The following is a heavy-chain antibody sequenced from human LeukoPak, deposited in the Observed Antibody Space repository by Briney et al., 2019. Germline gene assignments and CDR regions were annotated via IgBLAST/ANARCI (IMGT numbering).Heavy chain of an antibody. V-gene: IGHV3-30*18. CDR3: AKEVGGYYGSGSYQDYYYYSMDV. Sequence: GGSLRLSCAASGFTFSSYGMHWVRQAPGKGLEWVAVISYDGSNKYYADSVKGRFTISRDNSKNTLYLQMNSLRAEDTAVYYCAKEVGGYYGSGSYQDYYYYSMDVWGQGTTVTVSS. CDR2: ISYDGSNK. J-gene: IGHJ6*02. CDR1: GFTFSSYG. D-gene: IGHD3-10*01.